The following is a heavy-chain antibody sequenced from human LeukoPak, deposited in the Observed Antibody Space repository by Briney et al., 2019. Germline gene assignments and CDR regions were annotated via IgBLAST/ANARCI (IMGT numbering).Heavy chain of an antibody. D-gene: IGHD2-2*01. CDR2: ISGSGGST. V-gene: IGHV3-23*01. J-gene: IGHJ6*03. CDR3: AKGYCSSTSCYVGYYYYYMDV. Sequence: GGSLRLSCAASGFTFSSYAMSWVRQAPGKGLEWVSDISGSGGSTYYADSVKGRFTISRDNSKNTLYLQMNSLRAEDTAVYYCAKGYCSSTSCYVGYYYYYMDVWGKGTTVTVSS. CDR1: GFTFSSYA.